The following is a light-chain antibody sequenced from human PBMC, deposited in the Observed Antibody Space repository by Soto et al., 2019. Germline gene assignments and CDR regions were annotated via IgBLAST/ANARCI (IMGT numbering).Light chain of an antibody. Sequence: EIVLTQSPGTLSLSPGERATLSCRASQSVSSSYLAWYQQKPGQAPSLLIYGASSRATGIPDRFSGSGSGTDFTHTINRLEPEDFAVYYCQQYGSSPWTFGQGTKVEIK. CDR1: QSVSSSY. J-gene: IGKJ1*01. CDR3: QQYGSSPWT. CDR2: GAS. V-gene: IGKV3-20*01.